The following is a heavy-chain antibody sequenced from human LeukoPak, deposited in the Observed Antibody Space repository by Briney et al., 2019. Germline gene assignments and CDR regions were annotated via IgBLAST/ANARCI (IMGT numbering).Heavy chain of an antibody. CDR2: ISYDGSNK. CDR3: AKDRRFRSSWYFGWYFDY. V-gene: IGHV3-30*18. D-gene: IGHD6-13*01. Sequence: PGGSLRLSCAASGFTFSSYGMHWVRQAPGKGLEWVAVISYDGSNKYYADSVKGRFTISRGNSKNTLYLQMNSLRAEDTAVYYCAKDRRFRSSWYFGWYFDYWGQGTLVTVSS. CDR1: GFTFSSYG. J-gene: IGHJ4*02.